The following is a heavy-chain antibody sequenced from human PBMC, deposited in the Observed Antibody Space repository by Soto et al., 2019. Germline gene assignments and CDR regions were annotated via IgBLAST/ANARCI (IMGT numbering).Heavy chain of an antibody. D-gene: IGHD3-3*01. J-gene: IGHJ6*03. Sequence: PPETLSLTCTVSGCSISSSSYYWGWIRQPPGKGLEWIGSIYYSGSTYYNPSLKSRVTISVDTSKNQFSLKLSSVTAADTAVYYCARLGLPTIFGVVRPAYYYYMDVWGKGTTVTVSS. CDR1: GCSISSSSYY. CDR2: IYYSGST. V-gene: IGHV4-39*01. CDR3: ARLGLPTIFGVVRPAYYYYMDV.